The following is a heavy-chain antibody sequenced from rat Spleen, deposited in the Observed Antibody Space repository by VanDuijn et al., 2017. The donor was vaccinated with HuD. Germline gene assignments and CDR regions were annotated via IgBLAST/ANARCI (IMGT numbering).Heavy chain of an antibody. V-gene: IGHV5-25*01. D-gene: IGHD1-9*01. CDR3: ARHGYNSYFDY. J-gene: IGHJ2*01. CDR2: ISYDGETT. Sequence: EVQLVESDGGLVQPGRSLKLSCAASGFTLSDHYMAWVRQAPTKGLEWVAYISYDGETTYYRDSVTGRFTISRDNAKSTLYLQMDSLRSEDTATYYCARHGYNSYFDYWGQGVMVTVSS. CDR1: GFTLSDHY.